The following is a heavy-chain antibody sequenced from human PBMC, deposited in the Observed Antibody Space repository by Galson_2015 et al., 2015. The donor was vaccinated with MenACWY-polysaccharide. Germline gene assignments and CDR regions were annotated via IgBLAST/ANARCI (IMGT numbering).Heavy chain of an antibody. J-gene: IGHJ2*01. Sequence: VRQAPGKGLEWVATIKQDGSEKYYVDSVKGRFSISRDNAKNSLYLQMNSLRSEDTAVYYCARDPLDSSGYTRGSVFDLWGRGTLVTVSS. CDR3: ARDPLDSSGYTRGSVFDL. CDR2: IKQDGSEK. V-gene: IGHV3-7*01. D-gene: IGHD3-22*01.